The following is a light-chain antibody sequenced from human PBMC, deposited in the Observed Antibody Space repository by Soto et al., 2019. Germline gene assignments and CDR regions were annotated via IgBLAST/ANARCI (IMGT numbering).Light chain of an antibody. CDR3: QQYNGYWT. J-gene: IGKJ1*01. CDR1: QSISDL. CDR2: KAS. Sequence: DIQMTQSPSTLSASVGDRVTITCRASQSISDLLAWYQQKPGKAPKLLIYKASNLKSGVPSRFRGSGSGTEYTLTISSLQPDDFATYYCQQYNGYWTFGQGTKVEIK. V-gene: IGKV1-5*03.